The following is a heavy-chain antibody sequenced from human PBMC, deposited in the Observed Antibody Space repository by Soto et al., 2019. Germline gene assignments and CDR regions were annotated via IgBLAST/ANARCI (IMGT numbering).Heavy chain of an antibody. J-gene: IGHJ5*02. D-gene: IGHD3-9*01. CDR1: GFTFNNYA. V-gene: IGHV3-23*01. CDR2: ISGSGSST. Sequence: SLRLSCAASGFTFNNYAMSWVRQAPGKGLEWVSAISGSGSSTYYADSVKGRFTISRDNSKNTLYLQMNSLRAEDTAVYYCAKIAYYDILTGSRKYNWFDPWGQGTLVTVSS. CDR3: AKIAYYDILTGSRKYNWFDP.